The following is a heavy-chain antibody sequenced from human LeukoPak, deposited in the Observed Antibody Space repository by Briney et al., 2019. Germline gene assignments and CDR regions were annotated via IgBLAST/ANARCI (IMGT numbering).Heavy chain of an antibody. D-gene: IGHD3-22*01. CDR2: IQDDGATT. CDR1: GFTFSSYG. J-gene: IGHJ4*02. CDR3: ATQSITLVVVISPFDY. V-gene: IGHV3-30*02. Sequence: GGSLRLSCAASGFTFSSYGMHWVRQAPGKGLEWVALIQDDGATTNYVDSVRGRFTISRDNSKSTVYLQMNSLKPDDTAVYYCATQSITLVVVISPFDYWGQGTLVTVSS.